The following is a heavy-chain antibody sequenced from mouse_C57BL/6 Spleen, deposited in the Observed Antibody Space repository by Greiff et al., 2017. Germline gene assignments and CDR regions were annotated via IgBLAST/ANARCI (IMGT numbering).Heavy chain of an antibody. D-gene: IGHD1-1*01. V-gene: IGHV1-52*01. CDR1: GYTFTSYW. Sequence: QVQLQQPGAELVRPGSSVKLSCKASGYTFTSYWMHWVKQRPIQGLEWIGNIDPSDSDTHYNQKFKDKATLTVDKSSSTAYMQLSSLTSEDSAVYYCATVVATPYAMDYWGQGTSVTVSS. J-gene: IGHJ4*01. CDR3: ATVVATPYAMDY. CDR2: IDPSDSDT.